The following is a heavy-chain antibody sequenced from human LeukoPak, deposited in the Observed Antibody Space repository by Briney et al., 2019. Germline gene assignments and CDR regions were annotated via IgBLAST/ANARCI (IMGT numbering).Heavy chain of an antibody. CDR2: INGDGSST. D-gene: IGHD3-10*01. J-gene: IGHJ4*02. V-gene: IGHV3-74*01. CDR1: GFTFSNYW. CDR3: ARDPYGSGRY. Sequence: SGGSLRLSCAASGFTFSNYWMDWVRQAPGKGLVWVSRINGDGSSTSYADSVKGRFTISRDNAKNTLYLQMDSLRAEDTAVYYCARDPYGSGRYWGQGTRVTVSS.